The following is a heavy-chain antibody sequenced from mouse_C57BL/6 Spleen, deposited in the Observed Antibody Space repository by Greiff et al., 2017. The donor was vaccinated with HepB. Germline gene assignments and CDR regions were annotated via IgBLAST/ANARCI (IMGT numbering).Heavy chain of an antibody. CDR1: GYAFSSSW. J-gene: IGHJ3*01. Sequence: VKLMESGPELVKPGASVKISCKASGYAFSSSWMNWVMQRPGKGLEWIGRIYPGDGDTNYNGKFKGKATLTADKSSSTAYMQLSSLTSEDSAVYFCAREEFAYWGQGTLVTVSA. CDR3: AREEFAY. V-gene: IGHV1-82*01. CDR2: IYPGDGDT.